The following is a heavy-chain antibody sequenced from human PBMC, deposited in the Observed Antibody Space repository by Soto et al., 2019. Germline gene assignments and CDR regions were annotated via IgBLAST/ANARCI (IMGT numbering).Heavy chain of an antibody. D-gene: IGHD2-15*01. CDR1: GYSFTSYW. Sequence: GESLKISCKGSGYSFTSYWIGWVRQMPGKGLEWMGIIYPGDSDTRYSPSFQGQVTISADKSISTAYLQWSSPKASDTAMYYCARLEAQTQEEALDIYFDYWGQGDLVTVSS. V-gene: IGHV5-51*01. J-gene: IGHJ4*02. CDR2: IYPGDSDT. CDR3: ARLEAQTQEEALDIYFDY.